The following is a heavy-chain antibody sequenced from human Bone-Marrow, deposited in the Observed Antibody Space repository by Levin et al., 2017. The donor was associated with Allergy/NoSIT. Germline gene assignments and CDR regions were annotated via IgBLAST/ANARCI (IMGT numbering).Heavy chain of an antibody. CDR2: INSDGSST. J-gene: IGHJ4*02. D-gene: IGHD2-15*01. Sequence: SCAASGFSFRSYWMHWVRQAPGKGLVWVSRINSDGSSTSYADSVKGRFTISRDNAKNTLYLQMNSLRGEDTAVYYCARGTRIDYFDYWGQRTMVTVSS. V-gene: IGHV3-74*01. CDR1: GFSFRSYW. CDR3: ARGTRIDYFDY.